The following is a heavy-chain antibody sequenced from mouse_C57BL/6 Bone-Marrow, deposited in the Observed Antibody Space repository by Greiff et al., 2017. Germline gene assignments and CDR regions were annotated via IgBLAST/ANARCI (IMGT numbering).Heavy chain of an antibody. J-gene: IGHJ3*01. D-gene: IGHD1-1*01. CDR1: GYTFTSYW. CDR3: ARRIKHYYGSSYVRFAY. V-gene: IGHV1-64*01. Sequence: VQLQQPGAELVKPGASVKLSCKASGYTFTSYWMHWVKQRPGQGLEWIGMIHPNSGSTNYNEKFKSKATLTVDKSSSTAYMQLSSLTSEDSAVYYCARRIKHYYGSSYVRFAYWGQGTLVTVSA. CDR2: IHPNSGST.